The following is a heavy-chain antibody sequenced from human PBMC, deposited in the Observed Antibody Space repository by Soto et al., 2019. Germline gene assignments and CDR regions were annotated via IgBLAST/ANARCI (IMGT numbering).Heavy chain of an antibody. D-gene: IGHD3-22*01. Sequence: SETLSHTCTVSGGSIGSFYWSWIRQPPGGTLEWIGYIYASGTTTYNPSLESRVTMSVDMPNNEFSLDLTSVTAADTAVCKCGGSLSVVGRIYHYSSDFWVQRTLVTVSS. CDR1: GGSIGSFY. CDR2: IYASGTT. J-gene: IGHJ4*02. V-gene: IGHV4-59*03. CDR3: GGSLSVVGRIYHYSSDF.